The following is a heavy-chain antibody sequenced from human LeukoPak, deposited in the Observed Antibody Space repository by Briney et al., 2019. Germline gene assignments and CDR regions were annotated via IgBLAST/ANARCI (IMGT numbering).Heavy chain of an antibody. Sequence: SETLSLTCTVSGASFNSDDQYWNWIRQSPGKGLEWIGSIHPSGMLYNNPSLDSRLTMSRDTSKNQFSLNLNSVTAAHTAVYFCSRGLDSRKLGYWGQGILVTVSS. D-gene: IGHD3-22*01. CDR2: IHPSGML. CDR1: GASFNSDDQY. J-gene: IGHJ4*02. CDR3: SRGLDSRKLGY. V-gene: IGHV4-31*03.